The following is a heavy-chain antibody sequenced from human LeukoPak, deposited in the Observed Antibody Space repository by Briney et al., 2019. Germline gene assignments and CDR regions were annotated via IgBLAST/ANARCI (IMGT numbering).Heavy chain of an antibody. CDR3: ATYRQVLLSFES. CDR2: IKQDGTEN. D-gene: IGHD2/OR15-2a*01. CDR1: GFTFSHYW. V-gene: IGHV3-7*03. J-gene: IGHJ4*02. Sequence: GGSLRLSCAGSGFTFSHYWMTWVRQTPGKGLEWVASIKQDGTENDYVDSVKGRFTISRDNVNSSLHLQMNSLRAEDTAIYYCATYRQVLLSFESWGQGTLVTVSS.